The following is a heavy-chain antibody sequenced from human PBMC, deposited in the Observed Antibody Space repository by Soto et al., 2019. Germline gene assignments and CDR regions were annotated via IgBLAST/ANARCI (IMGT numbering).Heavy chain of an antibody. CDR1: GGSFSGSY. CDR2: INHSGST. V-gene: IGHV4-34*01. D-gene: IGHD2-8*01. CDR3: ATGYCTNGVCYTRTLSGMDV. J-gene: IGHJ6*02. Sequence: SLTCAVYGGSFSGSYWSWIRQPPGKGLEWIGEINHSGSTNYNPSLKSRVTISVDTSKNQFSLKLSSVTAADTAVYYCATGYCTNGVCYTRTLSGMDVWGQGTTVTVSS.